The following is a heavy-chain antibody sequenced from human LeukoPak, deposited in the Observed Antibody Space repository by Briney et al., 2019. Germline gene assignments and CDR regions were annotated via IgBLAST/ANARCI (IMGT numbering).Heavy chain of an antibody. J-gene: IGHJ4*02. CDR1: GYTFTSYD. Sequence: GASVKVSCKASGYTFTSYDINWVRQATGQGLEWMGWMNPNSGNTGYAQKFQGRVTMTRNTSISTAYMELSSLRSEDTAVYYCARSFSSYGDYGHYWGQGTLVTVSS. CDR2: MNPNSGNT. D-gene: IGHD4-17*01. V-gene: IGHV1-8*01. CDR3: ARSFSSYGDYGHY.